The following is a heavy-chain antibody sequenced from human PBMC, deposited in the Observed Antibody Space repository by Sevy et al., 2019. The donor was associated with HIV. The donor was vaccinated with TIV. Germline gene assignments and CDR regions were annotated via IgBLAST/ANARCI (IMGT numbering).Heavy chain of an antibody. D-gene: IGHD1-26*01. CDR3: AKGGYQGSDSYYYYGMDV. V-gene: IGHV3-30*18. Sequence: GGCLRLSCAASGFTFSSYGMHWVRQAPGKGLEWVAVISYDGSNKYYADSVKGRFTISRDNSKNTLYLQMNSLRAEDTAVHYCAKGGYQGSDSYYYYGMDVWGQGTEVTVSS. J-gene: IGHJ6*02. CDR2: ISYDGSNK. CDR1: GFTFSSYG.